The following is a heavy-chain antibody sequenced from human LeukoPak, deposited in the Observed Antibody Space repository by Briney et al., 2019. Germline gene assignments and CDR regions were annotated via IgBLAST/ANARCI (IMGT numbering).Heavy chain of an antibody. J-gene: IGHJ4*02. V-gene: IGHV3-9*01. Sequence: GRSLRLSCGTSGFHFDDHGMHWVRQAPGKGLEWVSGITWNGDTVAYADSVKGRFTIARDNARNSLYLEMNNLRPEDTALYYCVKGPGLTVFFDLWGQGTLVTVSS. CDR3: VKGPGLTVFFDL. CDR2: ITWNGDTV. D-gene: IGHD3-9*01. CDR1: GFHFDDHG.